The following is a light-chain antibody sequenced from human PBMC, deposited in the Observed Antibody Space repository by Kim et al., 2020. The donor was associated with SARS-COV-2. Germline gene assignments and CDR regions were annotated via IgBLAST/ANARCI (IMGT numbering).Light chain of an antibody. CDR1: RSVTSR. CDR3: QQYNDWWT. CDR2: GAS. J-gene: IGKJ1*01. V-gene: IGKV3-15*01. Sequence: VPLGEGATRACRTSRSVTSRLAWYKRKPGKAPRHLIYGASTRATGIPARFSGSGSGTEFTLTISSLQSEDFAVYYCQQYNDWWTFGQGTKVEIK.